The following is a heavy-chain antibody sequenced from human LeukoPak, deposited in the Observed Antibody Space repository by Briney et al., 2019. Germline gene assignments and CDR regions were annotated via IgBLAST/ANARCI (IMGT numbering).Heavy chain of an antibody. D-gene: IGHD6-13*01. Sequence: SETLSLTCTVSGGSFSSYYWNWIRQPAGKGLEWIGRIYTSGSTNYNPSLKSRVTMSVDASKNQFSLKLNSVTAADTAVYYCARAGDSTSPLDYWGQGTLVTVSS. CDR1: GGSFSSYY. V-gene: IGHV4-4*07. CDR2: IYTSGST. J-gene: IGHJ4*02. CDR3: ARAGDSTSPLDY.